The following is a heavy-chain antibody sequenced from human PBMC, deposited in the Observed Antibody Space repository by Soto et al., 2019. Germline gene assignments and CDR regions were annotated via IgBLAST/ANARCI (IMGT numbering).Heavy chain of an antibody. V-gene: IGHV1-8*01. J-gene: IGHJ4*02. CDR1: GDTFTTYD. D-gene: IGHD3-10*01. Sequence: ASVKVSCKASGDTFTTYDINWVRQATGHGLEWMGWINPNSGNIGYAQRFQGRVTMTRDTAIRTAYMEVSSLRSDDTAVYYCARGRASGSYYLLDYWRQGPLVTVSS. CDR2: INPNSGNI. CDR3: ARGRASGSYYLLDY.